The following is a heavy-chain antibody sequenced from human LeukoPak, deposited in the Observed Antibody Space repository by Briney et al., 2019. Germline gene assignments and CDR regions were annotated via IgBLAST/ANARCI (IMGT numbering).Heavy chain of an antibody. Sequence: ASVKVSCKASGYTFTGYYMHWVRQAPGQGLEWMGWINPNSGGTNYAQKFQGRVTMTRGTSISTAYMVLSRLRSDDTAVYYCASGGVVVPAAMFDYWGQGTLVTVSS. V-gene: IGHV1-2*02. J-gene: IGHJ4*02. CDR1: GYTFTGYY. CDR2: INPNSGGT. D-gene: IGHD2-2*01. CDR3: ASGGVVVPAAMFDY.